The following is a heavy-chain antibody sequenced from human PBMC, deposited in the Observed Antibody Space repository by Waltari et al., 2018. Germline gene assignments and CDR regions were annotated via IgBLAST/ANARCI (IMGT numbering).Heavy chain of an antibody. V-gene: IGHV3-53*01. CDR2: IVSGGST. D-gene: IGHD6-19*01. Sequence: EVQLVESGGGLIQPGGSLRLSCAASGFIVSSNYMSWVRQAPGRGLGLVSRIVSGGSTYDADSVKGRFTISRDNSKNTLYLQMDSLSVEDTAVYYCARWQQWPVRAFDYWGQGTLVTVSS. CDR3: ARWQQWPVRAFDY. J-gene: IGHJ4*02. CDR1: GFIVSSNY.